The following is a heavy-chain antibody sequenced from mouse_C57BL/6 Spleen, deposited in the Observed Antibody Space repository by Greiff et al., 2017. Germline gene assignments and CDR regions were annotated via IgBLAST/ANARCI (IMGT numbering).Heavy chain of an antibody. D-gene: IGHD1-1*01. CDR3: ARETTVVAPYYAMDY. V-gene: IGHV1-80*01. CDR2: IYPGDGDT. CDR1: GYAFSSYW. J-gene: IGHJ4*01. Sequence: VQLQQSGAELVKPGASVKISCKASGYAFSSYWMNWVKQRPGKGLEWFGQIYPGDGDTNYNGKFKGKATLTADKSSSTAYMQLSSLTSEDSAVYFCARETTVVAPYYAMDYWGQGTSVTVSS.